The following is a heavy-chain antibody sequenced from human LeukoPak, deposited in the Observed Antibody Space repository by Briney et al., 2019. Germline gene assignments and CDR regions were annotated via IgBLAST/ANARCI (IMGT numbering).Heavy chain of an antibody. J-gene: IGHJ3*02. D-gene: IGHD3-3*01. V-gene: IGHV3-7*01. CDR3: AKLDLLEWPDAFDI. Sequence: GGSLRLSCAASGFTFSSYWMNWARQAPGKGLEWVASINHNGNVNYYVDSVKGRFTISRDNAKNSLYLQMNSLRAEDTAVYYCAKLDLLEWPDAFDIWGQGTMVTASS. CDR1: GFTFSSYW. CDR2: INHNGNVN.